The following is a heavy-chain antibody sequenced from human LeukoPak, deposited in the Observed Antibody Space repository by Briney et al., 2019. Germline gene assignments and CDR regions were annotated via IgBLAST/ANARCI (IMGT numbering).Heavy chain of an antibody. CDR2: ISYDGSNK. V-gene: IGHV3-30*18. CDR3: AKSGVIVGATTYY. D-gene: IGHD1-26*01. Sequence: GRSLRLSCAASGFTFSNYGMHWVRQAPGKGLEWVSFISYDGSNKYYADSVKGRFTISRDNSKNTLYLQMISLRTEDTAVYYCAKSGVIVGATTYYWGQGTLVTVSS. J-gene: IGHJ4*02. CDR1: GFTFSNYG.